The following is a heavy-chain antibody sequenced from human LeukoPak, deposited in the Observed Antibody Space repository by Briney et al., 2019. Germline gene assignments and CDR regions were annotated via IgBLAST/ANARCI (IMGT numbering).Heavy chain of an antibody. CDR3: AKGVGGSANYYMDV. CDR1: GFAFSRHG. CDR2: IPYDGSNK. V-gene: IGHV3-30*02. D-gene: IGHD3-10*01. J-gene: IGHJ6*03. Sequence: PGGSLRLSCAASGFAFSRHGIHWVRQAPAKGLERVAFIPYDGSNKFCAESAKGRFTISRDNSKDTLYLQMNSLRAEDTAVYYCAKGVGGSANYYMDVWGKGTTVTVSS.